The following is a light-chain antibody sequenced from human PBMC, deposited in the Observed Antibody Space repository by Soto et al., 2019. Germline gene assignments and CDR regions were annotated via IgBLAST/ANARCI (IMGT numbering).Light chain of an antibody. CDR2: GAS. Sequence: EIVVTQSPGTLSLSPGERATLSCRASQSSSSSCLAWYQQRPGQAPRLLVYGASSRAPGIPDRFSGSGSGTDFALTISRLEPEDFAVYYCQQYGSSRTWTFGQGTKVEIK. CDR1: QSSSSSC. CDR3: QQYGSSRTWT. J-gene: IGKJ1*01. V-gene: IGKV3-20*01.